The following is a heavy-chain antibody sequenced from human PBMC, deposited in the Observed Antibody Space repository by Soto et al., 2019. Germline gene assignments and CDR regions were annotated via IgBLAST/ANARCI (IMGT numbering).Heavy chain of an antibody. CDR3: AKDARPDGYWDFDY. CDR2: IYGSGDST. V-gene: IGHV3-23*01. Sequence: PGGSLRLSRAASGFSFAPYAMNSVRQAPGKGLEWVSGIYGSGDSTFYADSVKGRFTISRDNSKNTLYLQMNSLRAEDTAVCYCAKDARPDGYWDFDYWGQGT. J-gene: IGHJ4*02. CDR1: GFSFAPYA. D-gene: IGHD5-12*01.